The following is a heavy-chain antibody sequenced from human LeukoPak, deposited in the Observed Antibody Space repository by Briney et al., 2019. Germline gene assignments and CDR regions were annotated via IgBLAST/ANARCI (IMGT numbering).Heavy chain of an antibody. J-gene: IGHJ5*02. CDR3: ARDPAGIEETSMYNWLDP. Sequence: ASVKVSCKASGYTFTSYGISWVRQAPGQGLEWMGIINPSGGSTSYAQKFQGRVTMTRDTSASTVYMELSSLKSEDTAVYYCARDPAGIEETSMYNWLDPWGQGTLVTVSS. V-gene: IGHV1-46*01. CDR1: GYTFTSYG. CDR2: INPSGGST. D-gene: IGHD2/OR15-2a*01.